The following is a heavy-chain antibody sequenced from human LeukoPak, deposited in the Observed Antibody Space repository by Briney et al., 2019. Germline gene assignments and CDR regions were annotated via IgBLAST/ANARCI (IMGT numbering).Heavy chain of an antibody. Sequence: GRALRLSCAASGFTFSSYGMHWVRQAPGKGLEWVAVIWYDGSNKYYADSVKGRFTISRDNSKNTLYLQMNSLRAEDTAVYYCASNIIAALTAFDYWGQGTLVTVSS. D-gene: IGHD6-13*01. CDR1: GFTFSSYG. V-gene: IGHV3-33*01. CDR2: IWYDGSNK. CDR3: ASNIIAALTAFDY. J-gene: IGHJ4*02.